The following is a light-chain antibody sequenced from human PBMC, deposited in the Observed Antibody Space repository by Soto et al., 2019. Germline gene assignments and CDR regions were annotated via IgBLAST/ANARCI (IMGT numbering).Light chain of an antibody. Sequence: QSVLAQPASVSGPPGQSITLSCTGTSSDVGSYNLVSRYQQHPGKAPKLMIYEGSKRPAGVSNRFSGSKSGNTASLTISGLQAEDEADYYCCSYAGSSSYVFGTGTKVTVL. J-gene: IGLJ1*01. V-gene: IGLV2-23*01. CDR3: CSYAGSSSYV. CDR2: EGS. CDR1: SSDVGSYNL.